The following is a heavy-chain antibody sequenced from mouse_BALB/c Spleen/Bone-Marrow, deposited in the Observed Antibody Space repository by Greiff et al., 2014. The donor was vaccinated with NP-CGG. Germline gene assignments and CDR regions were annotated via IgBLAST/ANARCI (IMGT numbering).Heavy chain of an antibody. J-gene: IGHJ2*01. CDR3: AREGVDYFDY. CDR1: GYTFTSYV. Sequence: LVESGPELVKPGASVKMSCKASGYTFTSYVIHWVKQKPGQGLEWIGYINPYNDATKFNERFKGKATLTSDKSSSTAYMVLRSLTSEDSAVYYCAREGVDYFDYWGQGTTLTVSS. V-gene: IGHV1-14*01. CDR2: INPYNDAT.